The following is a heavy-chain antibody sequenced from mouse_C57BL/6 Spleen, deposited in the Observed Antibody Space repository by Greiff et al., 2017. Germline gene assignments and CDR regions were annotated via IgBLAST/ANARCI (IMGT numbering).Heavy chain of an antibody. CDR3: AKRFVTTVVDLYFDG. CDR2: ISSGSSTI. V-gene: IGHV5-17*01. D-gene: IGHD1-1*01. J-gene: IGHJ1*03. Sequence: EVKLVESGGGLVKPGGSLKLSCAASGFTFSDYGMHWVRQAPEKGLEWVAYISSGSSTIYYADTVKGRFTIARDTAKNTLFLQMTSLRSEDTAVYYCAKRFVTTVVDLYFDGWGTGTTVTVSS. CDR1: GFTFSDYG.